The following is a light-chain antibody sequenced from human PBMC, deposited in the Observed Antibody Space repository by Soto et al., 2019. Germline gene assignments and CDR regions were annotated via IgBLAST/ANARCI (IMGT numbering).Light chain of an antibody. V-gene: IGLV2-8*01. CDR3: CSYAGNHNYV. Sequence: QSVLTQPPSASGSPGQSVAISCTGTSSDVGDYDYVSWYQQHPGKAPKLMIYEVTKRPSGVPDRFSGSKSGNTASLTVSGLQAEDEADYYCCSYAGNHNYVFGTGTKVTVL. J-gene: IGLJ1*01. CDR1: SSDVGDYDY. CDR2: EVT.